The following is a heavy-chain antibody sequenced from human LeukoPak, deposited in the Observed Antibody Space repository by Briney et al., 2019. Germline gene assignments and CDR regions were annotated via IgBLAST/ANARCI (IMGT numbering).Heavy chain of an antibody. D-gene: IGHD3-22*01. Sequence: GGSLRLSCAASGFTFSSYAMHWVRQAPGKGLEYVSAISSNGGSTYYANSVKGRFTISRDNSKNTLYLQMGSLRAEDMAVYYCARDSYYYDSSGPPLLDYWGQGTLVTVSS. CDR3: ARDSYYYDSSGPPLLDY. CDR2: ISSNGGST. V-gene: IGHV3-64*01. J-gene: IGHJ4*02. CDR1: GFTFSSYA.